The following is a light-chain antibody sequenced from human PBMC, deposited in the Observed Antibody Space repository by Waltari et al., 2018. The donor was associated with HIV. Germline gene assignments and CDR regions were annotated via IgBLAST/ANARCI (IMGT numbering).Light chain of an antibody. CDR2: DVS. CDR3: SSYTSSSTLYVV. CDR1: SSDVGGYNY. J-gene: IGLJ2*01. V-gene: IGLV2-14*01. Sequence: QSALTQPASVSGSPGQSITISCTGTSSDVGGYNYVSWYQQHPGKAPKLMIYDVSYRPAGVSNRFAGSKSGNTASRTISGLQAEDEAEYYCSSYTSSSTLYVVFGGGTKLTVL.